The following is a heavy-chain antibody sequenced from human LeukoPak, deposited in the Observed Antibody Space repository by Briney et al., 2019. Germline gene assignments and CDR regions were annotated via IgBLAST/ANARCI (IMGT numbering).Heavy chain of an antibody. CDR1: GFTFSSYA. J-gene: IGHJ4*02. D-gene: IGHD3-22*01. CDR2: ISYDGSNK. V-gene: IGHV3-30-3*01. Sequence: GGSLRLSCAASGFTFSSYAMHWVRQAPGKGLEWVAVISYDGSNKYYADSVKGRFTISRDNSKNTLYLQMNSLRAEDTAVYYCARDLSGHYSIDYWGQRTLVTVSS. CDR3: ARDLSGHYSIDY.